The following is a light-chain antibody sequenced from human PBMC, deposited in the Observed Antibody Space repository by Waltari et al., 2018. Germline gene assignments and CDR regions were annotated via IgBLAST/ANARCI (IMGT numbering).Light chain of an antibody. CDR1: ISNIAPGYD. CDR3: QSYDSSLTVV. V-gene: IGLV1-40*01. J-gene: IGLJ2*01. CDR2: GTN. Sequence: QSVLTQPPSVSVAPGQRVSLSCTGSISNIAPGYDVHWDQQIPATAPTLLIDGTNTRPSGVPDRSSGSKSGPSASLTITGLQAEDDGDYYCQSYDSSLTVVFGAGTKLTVL.